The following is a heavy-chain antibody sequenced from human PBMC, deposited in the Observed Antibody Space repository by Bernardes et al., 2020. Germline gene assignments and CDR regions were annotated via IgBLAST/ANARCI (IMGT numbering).Heavy chain of an antibody. V-gene: IGHV4-61*01. CDR2: IYYSGST. CDR3: ASVVVIATGYHYYYGMDV. J-gene: IGHJ6*02. Sequence: SKTLYLTCTVSGGSVSSGSYYWSWIRQPPGKGLEWIGYIYYSGSTNYNPSLKSRVTISVDTSKHQFSLKLSSVTAADTAVYYCASVVVIATGYHYYYGMDVWSQGTTVTVSS. D-gene: IGHD2-21*01. CDR1: GGSVSSGSYY.